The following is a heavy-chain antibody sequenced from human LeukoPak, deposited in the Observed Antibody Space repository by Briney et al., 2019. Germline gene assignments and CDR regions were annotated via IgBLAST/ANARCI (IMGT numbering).Heavy chain of an antibody. CDR2: INHSGST. Sequence: PSETLSLTCAVYGGSFSGYYWSWIRQPLGKGLEWIGEINHSGSTNYNPSLKSRVTISVDTSKEQFSLKLSSVTAADTAVYYCVTYYFDSSGPKKNYWGQGTLVTVSS. CDR3: VTYYFDSSGPKKNY. V-gene: IGHV4-34*01. J-gene: IGHJ4*02. D-gene: IGHD3-22*01. CDR1: GGSFSGYY.